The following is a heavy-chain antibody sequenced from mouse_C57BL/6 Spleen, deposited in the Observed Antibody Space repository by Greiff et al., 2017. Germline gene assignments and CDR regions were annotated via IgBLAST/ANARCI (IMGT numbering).Heavy chain of an antibody. J-gene: IGHJ1*03. Sequence: VQLQESGPGLVKPSQSLSLTCSVTGYSITSGYYWYWIRQLPGNKLEWMGYISYDGSNNYNPFLKNRISFTRDTSTSQFFLKLNTVTSEDTATYYCARADVSYYWYFEVWGTGTTVTVAS. V-gene: IGHV3-6*01. CDR2: ISYDGSN. CDR3: ARADVSYYWYFEV. D-gene: IGHD1-1*01. CDR1: GYSITSGYY.